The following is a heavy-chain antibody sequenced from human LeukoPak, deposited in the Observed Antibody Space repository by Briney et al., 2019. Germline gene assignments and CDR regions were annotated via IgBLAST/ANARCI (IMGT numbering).Heavy chain of an antibody. CDR3: ARGLYYGSGSYYRD. D-gene: IGHD3-10*01. CDR2: IYYSGST. V-gene: IGHV4-39*01. Sequence: SETLSLTCTVSGDSTSSSSYYWAWIRQPPGKGLEWIGSIYYSGSTYYNPSLKSRVTISVDTSKNQFSLKLRSVTAADTAVYYCARGLYYGSGSYYRDWGQGTLVTVSS. CDR1: GDSTSSSSYY. J-gene: IGHJ4*02.